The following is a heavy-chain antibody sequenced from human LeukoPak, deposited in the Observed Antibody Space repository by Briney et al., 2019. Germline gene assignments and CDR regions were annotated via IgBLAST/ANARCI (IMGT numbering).Heavy chain of an antibody. D-gene: IGHD4-17*01. J-gene: IGHJ4*02. CDR3: AATIEDGDYGGGFDY. Sequence: GSSVKVSCKASGFTFTSSAMQWVRQARGQRLEWIAWIIVGSGNTNYAQQFQERVTITRDMSTSTAYMELSSLRPEDTAVYYCAATIEDGDYGGGFDYWGQGTLVTVSA. CDR2: IIVGSGNT. CDR1: GFTFTSSA. V-gene: IGHV1-58*02.